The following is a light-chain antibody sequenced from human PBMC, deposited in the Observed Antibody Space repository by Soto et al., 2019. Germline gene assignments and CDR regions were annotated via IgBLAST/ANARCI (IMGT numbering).Light chain of an antibody. J-gene: IGKJ1*01. CDR1: QSVNSW. V-gene: IGKV1-5*03. CDR3: QQFNIYPWT. CDR2: KVS. Sequence: DIQMTQSTSTLSASVGDRVTITCRASQSVNSWLAWFQQKPGKAPNLLIYKVSNLESGVPSRFSGSGSGTEFTLTISSLQPDDFATYYCQQFNIYPWTFGPGTKVEI.